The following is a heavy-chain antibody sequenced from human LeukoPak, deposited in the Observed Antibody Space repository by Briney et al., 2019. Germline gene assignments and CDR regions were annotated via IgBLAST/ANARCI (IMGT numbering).Heavy chain of an antibody. V-gene: IGHV3-74*01. J-gene: IGHJ2*01. CDR2: INTDGSST. CDR1: GFTFSNYW. Sequence: GGSLRLSCAASGFTFSNYWMHWVRQAPGKGLVWVSRINTDGSSTSYADSVKGRFTISRDNAKNTLYLQMNSLRAEDTAVYYCARDARRDYYDSSGYWYFDLWGRGTLVTVSS. D-gene: IGHD3-22*01. CDR3: ARDARRDYYDSSGYWYFDL.